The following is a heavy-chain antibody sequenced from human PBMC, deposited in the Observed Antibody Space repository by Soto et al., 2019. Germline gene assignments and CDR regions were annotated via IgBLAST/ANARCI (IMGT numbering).Heavy chain of an antibody. CDR3: ARAYYDFWSGYHYYFDY. D-gene: IGHD3-3*01. V-gene: IGHV1-8*01. J-gene: IGHJ4*02. CDR2: MNPNSGNT. CDR1: GYTFTSYD. Sequence: ASVKVSCKASGYTFTSYDINWVRQATGQGLEWMGWMNPNSGNTGYAQKFQGRVTMTRNTSISTAYMELSSLRSEDTAVYYCARAYYDFWSGYHYYFDYWGQGTLVTV.